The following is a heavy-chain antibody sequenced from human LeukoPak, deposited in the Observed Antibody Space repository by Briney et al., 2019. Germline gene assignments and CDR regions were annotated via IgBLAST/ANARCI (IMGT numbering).Heavy chain of an antibody. V-gene: IGHV3-7*01. CDR3: AREWGLYYDFWSGYYPALDY. Sequence: PGGSLRLSCAASGFTFSSYWMSWVRQAPGKGLEWVANIKQDGSEKYYVDSVKGRFTISGDNAKNSLYLQMNSLRAEDTAVYYCAREWGLYYDFWSGYYPALDYWGQGTLVTVSS. J-gene: IGHJ4*02. D-gene: IGHD3-3*01. CDR1: GFTFSSYW. CDR2: IKQDGSEK.